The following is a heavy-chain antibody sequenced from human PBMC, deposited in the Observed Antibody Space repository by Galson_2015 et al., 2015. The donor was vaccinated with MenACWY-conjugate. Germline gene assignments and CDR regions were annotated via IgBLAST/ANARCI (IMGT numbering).Heavy chain of an antibody. V-gene: IGHV1-3*01. J-gene: IGHJ6*02. CDR1: GYTFTNYA. CDR2: INAGNGNT. D-gene: IGHD2-2*01. Sequence: SVKVSCKASGYTFTNYAMHWVRQAPGQRLEWMGGINAGNGNTKYSQKFQGRVTITSDTSASTAYMELSSLRSEDTAVYYCAREIVVAPAASWGDYYYGMDVWGQGTTVTVSS. CDR3: AREIVVAPAASWGDYYYGMDV.